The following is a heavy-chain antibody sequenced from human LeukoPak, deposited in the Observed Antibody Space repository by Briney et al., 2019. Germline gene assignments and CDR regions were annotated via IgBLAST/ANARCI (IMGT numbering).Heavy chain of an antibody. CDR2: IYYSGTT. D-gene: IGHD6-6*01. CDR3: ASHTLDSSSFDY. Sequence: PSETLSLTCTVSGGSITNYYWSWIRQPPGKGLEWIGYIYYSGTTNYNPSLKGRVTISVDTSKKQFSLNLSSVTAADTAVYYCASHTLDSSSFDYWGQGTLVSVSS. CDR1: GGSITNYY. J-gene: IGHJ4*02. V-gene: IGHV4-59*01.